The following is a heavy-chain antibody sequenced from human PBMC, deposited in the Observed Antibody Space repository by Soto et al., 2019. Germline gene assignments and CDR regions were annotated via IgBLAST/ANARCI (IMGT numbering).Heavy chain of an antibody. J-gene: IGHJ6*03. V-gene: IGHV4-59*01. CDR1: GGSISSYY. CDR3: ARALVVPAASRLEYYYYMDV. D-gene: IGHD2-2*01. CDR2: IYYSGST. Sequence: SETLSLTCTVSGGSISSYYWSWIRQPPGKGLEWIGYIYYSGSTNYNPSLKSRVTISVDTSKNQFSLKLSSVTAADTAVYYCARALVVPAASRLEYYYYMDVWGKGTTVTVSS.